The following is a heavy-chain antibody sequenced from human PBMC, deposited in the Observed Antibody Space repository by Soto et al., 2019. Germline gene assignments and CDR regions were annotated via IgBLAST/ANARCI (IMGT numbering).Heavy chain of an antibody. CDR2: IDPSDSYT. Sequence: PGESLKISCKGSGYSFTTYWITWVRQMPGKGLEWMGRIDPSDSYTNYSPSFQGHVTISADKSISTAYLQWSSLKASDTAMYYCARHAKYLDAFDIWGQGTMVTVSS. J-gene: IGHJ3*02. CDR1: GYSFTTYW. V-gene: IGHV5-10-1*01. D-gene: IGHD2-8*01. CDR3: ARHAKYLDAFDI.